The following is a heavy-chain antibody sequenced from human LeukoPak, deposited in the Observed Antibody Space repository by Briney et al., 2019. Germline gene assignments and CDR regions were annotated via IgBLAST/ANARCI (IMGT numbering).Heavy chain of an antibody. V-gene: IGHV4-59*08. CDR2: IYYSGST. Sequence: KASETLSLTCTVSGGSISSYYWSWIRQPPGKGLEWIGYIYYSGSTNYNPSLKSRVTISVDTSKNQFSLKLSSVTAADTAVYYCARHANSGSYALYFDYWGQGTLVTVSS. CDR1: GGSISSYY. J-gene: IGHJ4*02. CDR3: ARHANSGSYALYFDY. D-gene: IGHD1-26*01.